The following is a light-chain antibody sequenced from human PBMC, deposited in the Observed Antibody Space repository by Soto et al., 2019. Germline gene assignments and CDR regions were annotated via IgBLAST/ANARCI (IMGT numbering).Light chain of an antibody. J-gene: IGKJ2*01. Sequence: EIVITQSPATLSVSPWERATLSCRASQSVSSDFAWYQQKPGQAPRLLIYGASTRATGIPARFGGSGSGTEFTLTISSLQSEDFAVYYCQVYNSWPPDLFGQGTKLEIK. CDR3: QVYNSWPPDL. CDR1: QSVSSD. CDR2: GAS. V-gene: IGKV3-15*01.